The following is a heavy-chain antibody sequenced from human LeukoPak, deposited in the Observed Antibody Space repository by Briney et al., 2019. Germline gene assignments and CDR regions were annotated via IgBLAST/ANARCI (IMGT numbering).Heavy chain of an antibody. J-gene: IGHJ4*02. CDR1: GYTFTDYY. Sequence: ASVRVSCKASGYTFTDYYIHWVRQAPGQGLEWMGWINPNSDYTFYAQKFQGRVTLTRDTSISTVYMELATLTSDDTALYYCAVAPGDYWGQGTLVSVSA. D-gene: IGHD2-21*01. V-gene: IGHV1-2*02. CDR3: AVAPGDY. CDR2: INPNSDYT.